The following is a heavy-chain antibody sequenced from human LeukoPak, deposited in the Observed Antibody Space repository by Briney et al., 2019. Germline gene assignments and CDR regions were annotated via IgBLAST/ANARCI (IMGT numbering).Heavy chain of an antibody. CDR3: AKLWFGELGAVYFDY. CDR2: IGGSGSST. CDR1: GFRFSNYA. V-gene: IGHV3-23*01. J-gene: IGHJ4*02. D-gene: IGHD3-10*01. Sequence: GGSLRLSCAASGFRFSNYAMSWVRQAPGKGLEWVSGIGGSGSSTYYADSVKGRFTISRDNSKNTRYLQMNSLRAEDTAVYYCAKLWFGELGAVYFDYWGQGTLVTVSS.